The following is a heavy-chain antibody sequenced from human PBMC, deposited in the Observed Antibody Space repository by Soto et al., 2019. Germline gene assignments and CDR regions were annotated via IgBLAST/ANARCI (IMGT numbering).Heavy chain of an antibody. V-gene: IGHV1-46*03. D-gene: IGHD3-9*01. J-gene: IGHJ4*02. CDR3: ARAEEKESDYDILTGYYQRTFDY. Sequence: ASVKVSCKASGYTFTSYYMHWVRQAPGQGLEWMGIINPSGGSTSYAQKFQGRVTMTRDTSTSTVYMELSSLRSEDTAVYYCARAEEKESDYDILTGYYQRTFDYWGQGTLVTVSS. CDR1: GYTFTSYY. CDR2: INPSGGST.